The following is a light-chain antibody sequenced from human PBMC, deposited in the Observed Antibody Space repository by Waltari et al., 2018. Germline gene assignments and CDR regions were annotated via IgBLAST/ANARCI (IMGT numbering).Light chain of an antibody. CDR2: AAS. CDR1: QSISSS. J-gene: IGKJ1*01. V-gene: IGKV3-11*01. Sequence: EIVLTQSPATLSLSPGERATLSCRASQSISSSSPWYQQKPGQTPRLLIYAASNRATGIPARVRGSGSGTDFTLTISSLEPEDFAIYYCQERNNWPGTVGQGTKVEVK. CDR3: QERNNWPGT.